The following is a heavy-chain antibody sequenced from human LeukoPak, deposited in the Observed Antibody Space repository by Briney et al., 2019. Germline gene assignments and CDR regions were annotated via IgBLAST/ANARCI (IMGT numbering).Heavy chain of an antibody. CDR1: GYTFTSYG. CDR3: ARVTYYDFWSGNEDFDY. V-gene: IGHV1-18*01. J-gene: IGHJ4*02. D-gene: IGHD3-3*01. Sequence: ASVKVSCKASGYTFTSYGISWVRQAPGQGLEWMGWISAYIGNTNYAQKLQGRVTMTTDTSTSTSYMELRSLRSDDTAVYYCARVTYYDFWSGNEDFDYWGQGTLVTVSS. CDR2: ISAYIGNT.